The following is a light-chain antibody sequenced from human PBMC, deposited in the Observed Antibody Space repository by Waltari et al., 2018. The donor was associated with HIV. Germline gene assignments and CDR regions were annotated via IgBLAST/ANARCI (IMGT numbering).Light chain of an antibody. CDR1: SSKIGSNT. V-gene: IGLV1-44*01. Sequence: QSVLTQPPSASGTPGQRVTISCSGSSSKIGSNTVNWYQQPPGTAPKLLIYSNKRRPSGVPGRFSGSKAGTSASLAISGLQSEDEADYYCAAWHDSLNGSWVFGGGTKLTVL. J-gene: IGLJ3*02. CDR2: SNK. CDR3: AAWHDSLNGSWV.